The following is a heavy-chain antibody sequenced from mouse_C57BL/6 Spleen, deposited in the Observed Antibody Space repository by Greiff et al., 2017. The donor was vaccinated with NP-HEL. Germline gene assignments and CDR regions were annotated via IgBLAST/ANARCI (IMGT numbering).Heavy chain of an antibody. J-gene: IGHJ1*03. V-gene: IGHV1-50*01. CDR3: ASGYYGSSHWYFDV. CDR2: IDPSDSYT. Sequence: QVQLQQPRAELVKPGASVKLSCKASGYTFTSYWMQWVKQRPGQGLEWIGEIDPSDSYTNYNQKFKGKATLTVDTSSSTAYMQLSSLTSEDSAVYYCASGYYGSSHWYFDVWGTGTTVTVAS. CDR1: GYTFTSYW. D-gene: IGHD1-1*01.